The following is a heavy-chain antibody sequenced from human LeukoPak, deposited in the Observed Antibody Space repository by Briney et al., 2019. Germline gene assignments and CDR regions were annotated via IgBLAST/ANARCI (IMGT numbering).Heavy chain of an antibody. CDR3: ARDRGSSCLDV. J-gene: IGHJ6*04. V-gene: IGHV3-74*01. CDR1: GFTFSSYW. D-gene: IGHD6-13*01. CDR2: INSVGSST. Sequence: PGGSLRLSCAASGFTFSSYWMHWVRQAPGKGLVWVSRINSVGSSTSYADSVKGRFTISRDNAKNTQYLQMNSLRAEDTAVYYCARDRGSSCLDVWGKGTTVTVSS.